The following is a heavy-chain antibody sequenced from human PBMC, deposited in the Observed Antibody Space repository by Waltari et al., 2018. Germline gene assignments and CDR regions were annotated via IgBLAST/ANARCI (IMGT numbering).Heavy chain of an antibody. Sequence: EVQLVESGGGLVQPGMSLRLSCAASGFTFDDYAMHWVRQAPGKGLEWVSGISWNSGSIGYADSVKGRFTISRDNAKNSLYLQMNSLRAEDMALYYCAKDMGNLKQPPVFAFDIWGQGTMVTVSS. D-gene: IGHD1-7*01. CDR2: ISWNSGSI. CDR1: GFTFDDYA. CDR3: AKDMGNLKQPPVFAFDI. V-gene: IGHV3-9*03. J-gene: IGHJ3*02.